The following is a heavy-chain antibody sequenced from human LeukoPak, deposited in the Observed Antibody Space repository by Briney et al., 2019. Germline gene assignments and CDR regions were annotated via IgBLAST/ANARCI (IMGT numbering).Heavy chain of an antibody. V-gene: IGHV3-23*01. CDR1: GFTFSSYA. CDR3: AKDSSAYYDFWSGCYKYNWFDP. J-gene: IGHJ5*02. CDR2: ISGSGGST. D-gene: IGHD3-3*01. Sequence: GGSLRLSCAASGFTFSSYAMSWVRQAPGKGLEWVSAISGSGGSTYYADSVKGRFTISRDNSKNTLYLQMNSLRAEDTAVYYCAKDSSAYYDFWSGCYKYNWFDPWGQATLVTVSS.